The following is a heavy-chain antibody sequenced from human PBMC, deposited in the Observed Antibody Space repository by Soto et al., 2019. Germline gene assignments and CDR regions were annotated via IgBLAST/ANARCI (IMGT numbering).Heavy chain of an antibody. D-gene: IGHD2-2*01. V-gene: IGHV1-18*01. Sequence: QGQLVQSGAEVKKPGASVKVSCKASGYTFTSYGISWVRQAPGQGLEWMGWISAYNGNTNYAQKLQGRVTMTTDTSTSTAYMELRSLRSDDTAVYYCVRARRVVVPAANVSNWFDPWGQGTLVTVSS. J-gene: IGHJ5*02. CDR1: GYTFTSYG. CDR2: ISAYNGNT. CDR3: VRARRVVVPAANVSNWFDP.